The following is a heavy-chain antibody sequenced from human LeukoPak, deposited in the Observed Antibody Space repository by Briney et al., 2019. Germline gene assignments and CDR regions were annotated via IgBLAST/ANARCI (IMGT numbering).Heavy chain of an antibody. CDR3: AKDQAVGAVYWFFDL. CDR2: ISSSGGNT. D-gene: IGHD1-26*01. J-gene: IGHJ2*01. CDR1: GFTFSTYG. V-gene: IGHV3-23*01. Sequence: GGSLRLSCAASGFTFSTYGMGWVRQAPGKGLEWVSAISSSGGNTYYADSVKGRFTISRDSSKNTLYLQMKSLRAEDTAIYYCAKDQAVGAVYWFFDLWGRGTLVTVSS.